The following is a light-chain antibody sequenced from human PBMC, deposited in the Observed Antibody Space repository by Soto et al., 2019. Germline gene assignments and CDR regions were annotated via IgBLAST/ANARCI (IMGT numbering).Light chain of an antibody. CDR2: EVS. V-gene: IGLV2-23*02. J-gene: IGLJ7*01. CDR1: SSDVGSYNL. CDR3: CSYAGSSTLAV. Sequence: QSALTQPASVSGSPGQSITISCTGTSSDVGSYNLVSWYQQHPTKAPKLMIYEVSKRPSGVSNRFSGSKSDNTAPLTISGLQAEDEADYYCCSYAGSSTLAVFGGGTQLTVL.